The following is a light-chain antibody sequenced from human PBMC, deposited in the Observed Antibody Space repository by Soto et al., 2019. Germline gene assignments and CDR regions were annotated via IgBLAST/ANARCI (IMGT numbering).Light chain of an antibody. CDR3: QAWDSSTVV. Sequence: SYELTQPPSVSVSPGQTASITCSGDKLGNKYVCWYQQQPGQSPVLVIYQDTKRPSGIPERFSGSNSGNTATLTISGTQAMDEADYYCQAWDSSTVVFGGGTKLTVL. CDR2: QDT. J-gene: IGLJ2*01. V-gene: IGLV3-1*01. CDR1: KLGNKY.